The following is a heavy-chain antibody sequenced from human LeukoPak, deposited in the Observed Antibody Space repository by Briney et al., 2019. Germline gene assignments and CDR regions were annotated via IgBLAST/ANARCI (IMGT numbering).Heavy chain of an antibody. D-gene: IGHD4-23*01. V-gene: IGHV4-34*01. CDR1: GGSFFGSH. J-gene: IGHJ4*02. CDR3: TRDSTKVVTLPYYFDF. Sequence: SETLSLTCAVSGGSFFGSHWNWIRQSPEKGLEWIGDINYSGRTNYNPSLKRRRSISVDTSNGQFYPKLTSVTAADTAVYYCTRDSTKVVTLPYYFDFWGQGTRSPSPQ. CDR2: INYSGRT.